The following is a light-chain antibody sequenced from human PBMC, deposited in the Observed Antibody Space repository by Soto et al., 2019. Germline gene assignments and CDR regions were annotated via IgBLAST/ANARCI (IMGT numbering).Light chain of an antibody. J-gene: IGLJ3*02. CDR3: CSYRNSDTHIL. CDR1: ISDVGTYNL. Sequence: QSALTQPASVSGSPGQSIAISCTGTISDVGTYNLVSWYQQYPGNAPKLMIYEGTKRPSGVSSRFSGSKSGNTASLTISGLQAEDEADYYCCSYRNSDTHILFGGGTKLTVL. V-gene: IGLV2-14*02. CDR2: EGT.